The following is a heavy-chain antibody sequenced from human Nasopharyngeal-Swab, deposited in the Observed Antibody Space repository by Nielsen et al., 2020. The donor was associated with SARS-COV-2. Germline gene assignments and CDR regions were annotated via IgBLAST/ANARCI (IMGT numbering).Heavy chain of an antibody. J-gene: IGHJ2*01. CDR2: ISSTRGSP. CDR1: GVTLSDYY. D-gene: IGHD5-12*01. Sequence: GGSLRLSCAASGVTLSDYYMSWIPQAPGKGLEWISYISSTRGSPSYAGSVQGRFTISRDNANNSLYLQMNSLRAEDTAVYYCAITRAWQHWYFDIWGLGTLVTVSS. V-gene: IGHV3-11*06. CDR3: AITRAWQHWYFDI.